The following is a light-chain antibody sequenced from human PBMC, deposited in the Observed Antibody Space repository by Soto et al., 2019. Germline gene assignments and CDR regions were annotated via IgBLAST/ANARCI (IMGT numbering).Light chain of an antibody. CDR2: AAS. CDR1: QGISSD. Sequence: DIQLTQSPSFLSASVGDRVTITCRASQGISSDLAWYQQKPGQAPKLLIYAASTLESGVSSRFSGSRSGTESTLTISSLQPEDFATYYCQQLNSYPITFGGGTKVEIK. CDR3: QQLNSYPIT. V-gene: IGKV1-9*01. J-gene: IGKJ4*01.